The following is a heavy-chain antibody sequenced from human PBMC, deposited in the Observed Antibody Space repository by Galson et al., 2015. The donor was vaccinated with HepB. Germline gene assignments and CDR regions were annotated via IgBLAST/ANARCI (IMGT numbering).Heavy chain of an antibody. CDR2: IYYSGST. Sequence: ETLSLTCTVSGGSISSYYWSWIRQPPGKGLEWIGYIYYSGSTNYNPSLKSRVTISVDTSKNQFSLKLSSVTAADTAVYYCARGVQLYYYYMDVWGKGTTVTVSS. CDR1: GGSISSYY. J-gene: IGHJ6*03. CDR3: ARGVQLYYYYMDV. D-gene: IGHD5-18*01. V-gene: IGHV4-59*01.